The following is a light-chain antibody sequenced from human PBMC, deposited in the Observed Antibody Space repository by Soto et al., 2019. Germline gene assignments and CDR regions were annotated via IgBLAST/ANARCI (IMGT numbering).Light chain of an antibody. CDR3: QQYDTSPIT. V-gene: IGKV3-20*01. J-gene: IGKJ4*01. Sequence: EIVLTQSPGTLSLSPGERATLSSRVSQSISSTYLAWYQQRPGQAPRLLIYRASSRATGIPDRFTGGGSGTDFTLTISRLEPEDFAVYYCQQYDTSPITFGGGTKVDIK. CDR2: RAS. CDR1: QSISSTY.